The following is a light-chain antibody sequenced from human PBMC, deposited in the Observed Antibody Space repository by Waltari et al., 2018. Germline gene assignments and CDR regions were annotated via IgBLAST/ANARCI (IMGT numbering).Light chain of an antibody. CDR3: CSYAHSSRVV. V-gene: IGLV2-23*01. J-gene: IGLJ2*01. Sequence: QSALTQPASVSGSPGQSITISCTGTSSAVGSYHLVSWYQHYPRKAPKLMIYEGPKRPTGVSNGFSGSKSGNTASQTISGLQAEDEADYHCCSYAHSSRVVFGGGTKVTVL. CDR1: SSAVGSYHL. CDR2: EGP.